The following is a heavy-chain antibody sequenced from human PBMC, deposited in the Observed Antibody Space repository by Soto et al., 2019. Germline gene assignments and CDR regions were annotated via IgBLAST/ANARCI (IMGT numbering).Heavy chain of an antibody. V-gene: IGHV3-30*18. CDR2: ILYDGSNK. CDR3: AKDRGHSSGWYNEYFQY. J-gene: IGHJ1*01. Sequence: GGSLRLSCAASGFTFSTYGMHWVRQAPGKGLEWVAVILYDGSNKYYADSVKGRFTISRDSSKNTLYLQMNSLRAEDTAVYYCAKDRGHSSGWYNEYFQYWGQGTLVTVSS. D-gene: IGHD6-19*01. CDR1: GFTFSTYG.